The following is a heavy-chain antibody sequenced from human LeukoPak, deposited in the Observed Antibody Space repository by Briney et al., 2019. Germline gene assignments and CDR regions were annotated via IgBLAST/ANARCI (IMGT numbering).Heavy chain of an antibody. CDR2: IYHSGST. J-gene: IGHJ4*02. CDR1: GGSISSGGYS. V-gene: IGHV4-30-2*01. Sequence: SETLSLTCAVSGGSISSGGYSWSWIRQLPGKGLEWIGYIYHSGSTYYNPSLKSRVTISVDRSKNQFSLKLSSVTAADTAVYYCARGLDYGDFYFDYWGQGTLVTVSS. CDR3: ARGLDYGDFYFDY. D-gene: IGHD4-17*01.